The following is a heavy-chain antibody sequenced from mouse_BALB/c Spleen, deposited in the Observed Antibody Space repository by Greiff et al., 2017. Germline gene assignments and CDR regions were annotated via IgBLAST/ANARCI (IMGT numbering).Heavy chain of an antibody. CDR2: ISSGGST. V-gene: IGHV5-12-1*01. J-gene: IGHJ2*01. Sequence: EVQGVESGGGLVKPGGSLKLSCAASGFTFSSYAMSWVRQTPEKRLEWVASISSGGSTYYPDTVKGRFTISRDNAKNTLYLQMSSLKSEDTAMYYCARQGVVPFDYWGQGTTLTVSS. D-gene: IGHD1-1*01. CDR3: ARQGVVPFDY. CDR1: GFTFSSYA.